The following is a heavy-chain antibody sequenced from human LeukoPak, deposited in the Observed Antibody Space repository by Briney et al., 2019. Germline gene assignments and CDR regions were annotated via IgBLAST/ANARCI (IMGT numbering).Heavy chain of an antibody. CDR1: GFPFSSSW. CDR3: AGPGRSGSAFDY. J-gene: IGHJ4*02. V-gene: IGHV3-48*03. CDR2: ISSGGGTI. D-gene: IGHD3-10*01. Sequence: GGSLRLSCAASGFPFSSSWMTWVRQAPGKGLEWVSYISSGGGTIYYADSVKGRFTMSRDNAKNSLYLQMNSLRAEDTAVYYCAGPGRSGSAFDYWGQGTLVTVSS.